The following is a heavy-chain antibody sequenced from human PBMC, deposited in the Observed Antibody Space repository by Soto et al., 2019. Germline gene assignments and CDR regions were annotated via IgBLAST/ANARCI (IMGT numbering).Heavy chain of an antibody. J-gene: IGHJ5*02. D-gene: IGHD3-22*01. V-gene: IGHV4-34*01. Sequence: QVQLQQWGAGLLKPSETLSLTCAVYGGSFSGYYWSWIRQPPGKGLEWIGEINHSGSTNYNPSLKSGVTISVDTSKNQFSLKLSSVTAADTAVYYCARGNLPRLMIVVVNTYNWFDPWGQGTLVTVSS. CDR3: ARGNLPRLMIVVVNTYNWFDP. CDR2: INHSGST. CDR1: GGSFSGYY.